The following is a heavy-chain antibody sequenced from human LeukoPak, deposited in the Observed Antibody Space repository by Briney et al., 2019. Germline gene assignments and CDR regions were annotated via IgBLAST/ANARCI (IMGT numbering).Heavy chain of an antibody. CDR1: GFTFSSYW. Sequence: GGSLRLSCAASGFTFSSYWMSWVRQAPGKGLEWVANIKQDGTEKYYVDSVRGRFTISRDNAKNSLYLQMTSLRAEDTAVYYCARGRSYDYVWGSDLFDYWGQGTLVTVSS. V-gene: IGHV3-7*01. J-gene: IGHJ4*02. CDR2: IKQDGTEK. D-gene: IGHD3-16*01. CDR3: ARGRSYDYVWGSDLFDY.